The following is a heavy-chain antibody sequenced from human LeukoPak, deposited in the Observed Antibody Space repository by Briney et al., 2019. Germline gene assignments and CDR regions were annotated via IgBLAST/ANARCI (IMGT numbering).Heavy chain of an antibody. Sequence: SETLSLTCTVSGGSISSGSYYWSWIRQPAGKGLEWIGRIYTSGSTNYNPSLKSRVTISVDTSKNQFSLKLSSVTAADTAVYYCARTLGDYDFWSGYHNWFDPWGQGTLVTVSS. J-gene: IGHJ5*02. V-gene: IGHV4-61*02. CDR2: IYTSGST. CDR3: ARTLGDYDFWSGYHNWFDP. D-gene: IGHD3-3*01. CDR1: GGSISSGSYY.